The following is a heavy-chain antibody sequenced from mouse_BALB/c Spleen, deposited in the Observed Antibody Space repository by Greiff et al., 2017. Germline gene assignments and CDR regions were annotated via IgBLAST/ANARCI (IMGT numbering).Heavy chain of an antibody. CDR3: TVKDYAMDY. CDR2: IRLKSDNYAT. V-gene: IGHV6-3*01. CDR1: GFTFSSYW. Sequence: VQLKESGGGLVQPGGSMKLSCVASGFTFSSYWMSWVRQSPEKGLEWVAEIRLKSDNYATHYAESVKGKFTISRDDSKSRLYLQMNSLRAEDTGIYYCTVKDYAMDYWGQGTSVTVSS. J-gene: IGHJ4*01.